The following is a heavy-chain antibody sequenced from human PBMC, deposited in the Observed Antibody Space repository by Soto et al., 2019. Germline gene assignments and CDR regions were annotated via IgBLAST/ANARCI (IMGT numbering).Heavy chain of an antibody. CDR3: VRVRGGGTYHFDY. V-gene: IGHV3-72*01. J-gene: IGHJ4*02. CDR2: SRNKAHSYTT. Sequence: EVQLVESGGGLVQPGGSLRLSCAASGFTFSDHYMDWVRQAPGKELEWVGRSRNKAHSYTTEYAASVKGRFTISRDDSKNSLYLQMNSLKTDDTAVYYCVRVRGGGTYHFDYWGQGTLVTVSS. D-gene: IGHD3-10*01. CDR1: GFTFSDHY.